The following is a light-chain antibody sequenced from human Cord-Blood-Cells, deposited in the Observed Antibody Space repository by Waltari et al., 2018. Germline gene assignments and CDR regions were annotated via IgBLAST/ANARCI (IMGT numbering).Light chain of an antibody. CDR3: CSYAGSYTL. J-gene: IGLJ2*01. CDR1: SSDVGGYNH. V-gene: IGLV2-11*01. Sequence: QSALTQPRSVSGSPGPSVTIPCTGTSSDVGGYNHVSWYQQHPGKAPKLMIYDVSKRPSGVPDRFSGSKSGNTASLTISGLQAEDEADYYCCSYAGSYTLFGGGTKLTVL. CDR2: DVS.